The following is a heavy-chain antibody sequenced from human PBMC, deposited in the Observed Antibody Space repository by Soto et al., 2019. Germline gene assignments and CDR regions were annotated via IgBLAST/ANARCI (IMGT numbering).Heavy chain of an antibody. CDR3: ASVGHYYHGMDV. J-gene: IGHJ6*02. D-gene: IGHD3-10*01. CDR1: GYTFTTYV. Sequence: QVQLVQSGAEVKKPGASVKVSCKASGYTFTTYVMHWVRQAPGQRFEWMGWINAGNDNTKCPQKFQGRVTITSNTSASTGYMELSSLSSDHTAVYYCASVGHYYHGMDVWGQGTTVTVSS. CDR2: INAGNDNT. V-gene: IGHV1-3*01.